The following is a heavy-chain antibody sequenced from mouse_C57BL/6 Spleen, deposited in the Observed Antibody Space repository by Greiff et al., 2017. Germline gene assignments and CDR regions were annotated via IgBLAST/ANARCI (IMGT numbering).Heavy chain of an antibody. CDR2: INPNNGGT. CDR1: GYTFTDYN. J-gene: IGHJ4*01. CDR3: ARSLFWDVTEYYAMDY. Sequence: EVQLQQSGPELVKPGASVKIPCKASGYTFTDYNMDWVKQSHGKSLEWIGDINPNNGGTIYNQKFKGKATLTVDKSSSTAYMELRSLTSEDTAVYYCARSLFWDVTEYYAMDYWGQGTSVTVSS. D-gene: IGHD4-1*01. V-gene: IGHV1-18*01.